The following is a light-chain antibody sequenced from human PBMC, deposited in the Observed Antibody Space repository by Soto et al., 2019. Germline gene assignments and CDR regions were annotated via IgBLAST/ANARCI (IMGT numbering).Light chain of an antibody. CDR3: SSHTSSSTLD. V-gene: IGLV2-14*01. Sequence: QSALTQPASVSGSPGQSITISCTGTSSDVGGYNYVSWYQQHPGKAPKLMIYEVSNRPPGVSNRFSGSKSGNTASLTISGLQAEDEADYYCSSHTSSSTLDFGTGTKVTV. CDR2: EVS. CDR1: SSDVGGYNY. J-gene: IGLJ1*01.